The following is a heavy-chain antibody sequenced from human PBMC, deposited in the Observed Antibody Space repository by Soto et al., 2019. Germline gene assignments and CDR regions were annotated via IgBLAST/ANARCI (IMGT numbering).Heavy chain of an antibody. J-gene: IGHJ4*02. D-gene: IGHD4-17*01. CDR1: GYIFSDYG. V-gene: IGHV1-18*04. Sequence: QVHVVQSGAEVKRPGDSVKVSCKTSGYIFSDYGINWVRQAPGQGLEWMGWISGYSGNANLAQKFQDRVTMSRDTATRTAYMELRSLRSDDTAVYYCAKRTSGTTWGESDYWGQGTLVTVSS. CDR2: ISGYSGNA. CDR3: AKRTSGTTWGESDY.